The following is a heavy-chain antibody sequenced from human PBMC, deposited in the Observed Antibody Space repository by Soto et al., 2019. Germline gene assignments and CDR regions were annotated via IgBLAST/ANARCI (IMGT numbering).Heavy chain of an antibody. V-gene: IGHV1-69*01. CDR3: ARERKFDFWRKGLDV. Sequence: SVKVSCKASGGPFIRYPISWVRQAPGQGLEWMGGIIPIFGTANYAQKFQGRVTITADESTSTAYMELSSLQSEDTAVYYCARERKFDFWRKGLDVWGQGTTVTVSS. CDR2: IIPIFGTA. CDR1: GGPFIRYP. J-gene: IGHJ6*02. D-gene: IGHD3-3*01.